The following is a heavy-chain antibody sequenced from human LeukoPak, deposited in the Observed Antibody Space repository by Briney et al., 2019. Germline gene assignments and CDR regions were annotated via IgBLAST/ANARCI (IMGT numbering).Heavy chain of an antibody. Sequence: ASVKVSCKASGYTFTGYYMHWVRQAPGQGLEWMGGIIPILGIANYAQKLQGRVTMTTDTSTSTAYMELRSLRPDDTAVYYCARAPGIAVAAYFDYWGQGTLVTVSS. D-gene: IGHD6-19*01. V-gene: IGHV1-18*04. CDR1: GYTFTGYY. J-gene: IGHJ4*02. CDR2: IIPILGIA. CDR3: ARAPGIAVAAYFDY.